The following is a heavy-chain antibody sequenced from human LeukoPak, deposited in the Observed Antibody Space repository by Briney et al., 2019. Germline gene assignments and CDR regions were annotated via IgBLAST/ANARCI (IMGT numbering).Heavy chain of an antibody. CDR2: IIPFSGTT. V-gene: IGHV1-69*05. D-gene: IGHD3-16*01. J-gene: IGHJ5*02. CDR3: ATHFGPQQPRNWLDP. CDR1: GYIFTSYA. Sequence: SVKVSCKASGYIFTSYAMNWVRQAPGQGLEWMGEIIPFSGTTMFAQKFQGRVTITTDESMSTVYIELSSLRSEDTAVYYCATHFGPQQPRNWLDPWGQGTLVTVSS.